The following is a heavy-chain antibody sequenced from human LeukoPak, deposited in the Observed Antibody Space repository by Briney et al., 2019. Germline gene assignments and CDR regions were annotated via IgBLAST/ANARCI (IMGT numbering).Heavy chain of an antibody. CDR1: GYTFTSYG. Sequence: GASVKVSCKASGYTFTSYGISWVRQAPGQGLEWMGWISAYNGNTNYAQKLQGRVTMTTDTSTSTAYMELSRLRSDDTAVYYCARSLSSSSYYDSSGLLDPWGQGTLVTVSS. V-gene: IGHV1-18*01. J-gene: IGHJ5*02. CDR3: ARSLSSSSYYDSSGLLDP. D-gene: IGHD3-22*01. CDR2: ISAYNGNT.